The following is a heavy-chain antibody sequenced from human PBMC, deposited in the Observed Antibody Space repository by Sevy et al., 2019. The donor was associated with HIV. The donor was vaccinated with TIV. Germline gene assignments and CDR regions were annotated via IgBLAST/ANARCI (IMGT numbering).Heavy chain of an antibody. D-gene: IGHD3-10*01. V-gene: IGHV3-33*08. J-gene: IGHJ4*02. Sequence: QPGGSLRLSCAASGFTFSSYGMHWVRQAPGKGLEWVAVIWYDGSNKYYADSVKGRFTISRDNSKNTLYLQMNSLRAEDTAVYYCASDYYGSGSYYRVFYWGQGTLVTVSS. CDR2: IWYDGSNK. CDR1: GFTFSSYG. CDR3: ASDYYGSGSYYRVFY.